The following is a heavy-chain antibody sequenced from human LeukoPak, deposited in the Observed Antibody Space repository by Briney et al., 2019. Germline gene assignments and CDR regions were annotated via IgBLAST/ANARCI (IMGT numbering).Heavy chain of an antibody. CDR2: IRFDGSDR. CDR3: AKAGAMILQHYFDY. J-gene: IGHJ4*01. D-gene: IGHD3-22*01. CDR1: GFTFSSYG. V-gene: IGHV3-30*02. Sequence: GGSLRLSCAASGFTFSSYGMHWVRQAPGKGLEWVAFIRFDGSDRYYTDSVKGRFTLYRDISRNTLYLQMNSLRADDTAVYYCAKAGAMILQHYFDYWGDGTLVTVSS.